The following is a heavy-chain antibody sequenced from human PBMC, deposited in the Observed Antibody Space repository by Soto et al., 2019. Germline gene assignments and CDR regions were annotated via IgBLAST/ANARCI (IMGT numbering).Heavy chain of an antibody. CDR1: GYTFTSDD. CDR2: MNPYSGDT. Sequence: QVQLVQSGAEVKKPGASVKVSCKASGYTFTSDDINWVRQATGQGLEWMGWMNPYSGDTGYAQKFPGRVTMTRDTSISTAYMELSSLSSEATAVYYCARGVAAAGTDWFDPWGQGTLVTVSS. CDR3: ARGVAAAGTDWFDP. D-gene: IGHD6-13*01. V-gene: IGHV1-8*01. J-gene: IGHJ5*02.